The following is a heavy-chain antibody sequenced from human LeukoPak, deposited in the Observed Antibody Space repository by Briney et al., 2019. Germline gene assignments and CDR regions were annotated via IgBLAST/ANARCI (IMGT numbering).Heavy chain of an antibody. J-gene: IGHJ4*02. D-gene: IGHD3-9*01. V-gene: IGHV3-23*01. Sequence: GGSLRLSCAASGFTFSSYAMSWVRQAPGKGLKWVSAICGSGGSTYYADSVKGRFTISRDNSKNTLYLQMNSLRAEDTAVYYCAKQANYDILTGYFDYWGQGTLVTVSS. CDR3: AKQANYDILTGYFDY. CDR1: GFTFSSYA. CDR2: ICGSGGST.